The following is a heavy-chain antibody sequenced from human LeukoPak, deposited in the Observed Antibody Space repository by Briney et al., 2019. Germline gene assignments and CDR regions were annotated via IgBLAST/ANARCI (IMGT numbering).Heavy chain of an antibody. D-gene: IGHD2-15*01. V-gene: IGHV3-9*03. J-gene: IGHJ4*02. CDR2: ISWNSGSI. CDR1: GFTFDDYA. CDR3: VKDVSLGFCSGGRCSAHFDY. Sequence: GRSLRLSCAASGFTFDDYAMHWVRQAPGKGLEWVSGISWNSGSIVYVDSVKGRFTISRDNAKNSLYLQMDSLGPEDMALYYCVKDVSLGFCSGGRCSAHFDYWGQGTLVTVSS.